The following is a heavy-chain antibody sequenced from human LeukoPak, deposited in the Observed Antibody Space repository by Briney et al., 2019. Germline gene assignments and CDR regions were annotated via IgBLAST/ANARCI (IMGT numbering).Heavy chain of an antibody. CDR2: IYYSGST. CDR1: GGSISGYY. D-gene: IGHD3-10*01. CDR3: ARAPGYYGSATYIRGFDD. J-gene: IGHJ4*02. V-gene: IGHV4-59*01. Sequence: PSETLSLTCTVSGGSISGYYWSWIRQPPGKGLEWIGYIYYSGSTNYNPSLRSRVTISVDTSKNQFFLKLSSVTAADTAVYYCARAPGYYGSATYIRGFDDWGQGTLVTVSS.